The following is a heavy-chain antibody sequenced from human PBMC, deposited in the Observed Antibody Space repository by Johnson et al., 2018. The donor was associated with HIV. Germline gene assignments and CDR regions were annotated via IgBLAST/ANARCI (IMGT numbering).Heavy chain of an antibody. CDR2: INSDGSST. J-gene: IGHJ3*02. Sequence: VQLVESGGDLVQPGGSLRLSCVGSGFTFSTNWMHWVRQAPGKGLVWVSRINSDGSSTSYADSVKGRFTISRDNSKNTLYLQMNSLRAEDTAVYYCAKAQTSHSAFDIWGQGTMVTVSS. D-gene: IGHD1/OR15-1a*01. CDR3: AKAQTSHSAFDI. V-gene: IGHV3-74*01. CDR1: GFTFSTNW.